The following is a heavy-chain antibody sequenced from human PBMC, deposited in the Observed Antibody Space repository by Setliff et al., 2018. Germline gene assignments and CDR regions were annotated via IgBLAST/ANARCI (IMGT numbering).Heavy chain of an antibody. V-gene: IGHV3-23*01. CDR3: AKNGFGVVALGVNNWFDP. CDR2: IHGEGINT. D-gene: IGHD3-10*01. J-gene: IGHJ5*02. CDR1: GFTFSSYA. Sequence: GGSLRLSCAASGFTFSSYAMSWVRQAPGKGLEWVSSIHGEGINTYYADSVKGRFTISRDNSKNTLYLQMNSLRAEDTAVYYCAKNGFGVVALGVNNWFDPWGQGTLVTAPQ.